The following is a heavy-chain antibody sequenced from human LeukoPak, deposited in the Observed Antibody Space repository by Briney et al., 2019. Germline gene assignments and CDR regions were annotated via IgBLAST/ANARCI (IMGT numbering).Heavy chain of an antibody. D-gene: IGHD2-2*01. CDR3: AKLTRGYCSSTACPNWFDP. V-gene: IGHV3-23*01. CDR1: GFTFSGDA. Sequence: GGSLRVSCAAPGFTFSGDAMSWVRHGPGEGLEWVSAIIVGGGTTYYAASVKGRFTISRDNSKNTLYLQMNSLRGEDTAVYYCAKLTRGYCSSTACPNWFDPWGQGTLVTVSS. CDR2: IIVGGGTT. J-gene: IGHJ5*02.